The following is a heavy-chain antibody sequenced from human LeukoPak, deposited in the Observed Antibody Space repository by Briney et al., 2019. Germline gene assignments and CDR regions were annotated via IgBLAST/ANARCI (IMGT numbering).Heavy chain of an antibody. CDR3: ARQTMIVVVITSFSPDAFDI. Sequence: SETLSLTCTVSGGSISSSSYYWGWIRQPPGKGLEWIGSIYYSGSTYYNPSLKSRVTISVDTSKNQFSLKLSSVTAADTAVYYCARQTMIVVVITSFSPDAFDIWGQGTMVTVS. CDR2: IYYSGST. J-gene: IGHJ3*02. V-gene: IGHV4-39*01. D-gene: IGHD3-22*01. CDR1: GGSISSSSYY.